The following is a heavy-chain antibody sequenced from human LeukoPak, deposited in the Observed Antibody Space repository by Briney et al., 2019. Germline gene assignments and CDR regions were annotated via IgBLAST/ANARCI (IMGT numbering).Heavy chain of an antibody. CDR3: ARDVGDL. CDR2: INQGGSEK. D-gene: IGHD2-21*02. Sequence: GGSLRLSCAASGFTFSDAVMSWVRQAPGKGLEWLANINQGGSEKYYVDSVKGRFTISRDNAKNSLFLQMNSLRAEDTAVYYCARDVGDLWGQGTLVTVSS. V-gene: IGHV3-7*01. J-gene: IGHJ4*02. CDR1: GFTFSDAV.